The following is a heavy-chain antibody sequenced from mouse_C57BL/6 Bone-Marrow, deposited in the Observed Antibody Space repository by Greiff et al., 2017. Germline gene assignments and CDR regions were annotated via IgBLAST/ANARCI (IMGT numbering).Heavy chain of an antibody. D-gene: IGHD2-2*01. CDR1: GFSLTSYG. Sequence: QVQLQQSGPGLVAPSQSLSITCTVSGFSLTSYGVHWVRQPPGKGLEWLVVIWSDGSTTYNSALKSSLSSIKDTSNSQVFLKMNSLQTDDTAVYYCARHGDYGYDVFAYWGQGTRVTVSA. CDR2: IWSDGST. J-gene: IGHJ3*01. CDR3: ARHGDYGYDVFAY. V-gene: IGHV2-6-1*01.